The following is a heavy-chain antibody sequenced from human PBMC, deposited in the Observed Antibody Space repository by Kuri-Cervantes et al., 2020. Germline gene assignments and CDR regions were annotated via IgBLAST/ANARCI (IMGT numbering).Heavy chain of an antibody. D-gene: IGHD3-3*01. V-gene: IGHV4-61*02. CDR3: ARAGKYYDFWSGYHFDY. J-gene: IGHJ4*02. Sequence: SETLSLTCTVSGGSISSGSYYWSWIRQPAGKGLEWIGRIYTSGSTNYNPSLKSRVTISVDTSKNQFSLKLSSVTAADTAVYYRARAGKYYDFWSGYHFDYWGQGTLVTVSS. CDR2: IYTSGST. CDR1: GGSISSGSYY.